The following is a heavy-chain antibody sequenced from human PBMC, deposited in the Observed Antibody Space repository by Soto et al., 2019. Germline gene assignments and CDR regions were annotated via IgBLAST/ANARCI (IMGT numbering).Heavy chain of an antibody. D-gene: IGHD3-10*01. CDR3: ARVTSTYYSPYYYGMDV. J-gene: IGHJ6*02. Sequence: GGSLRLSCAVSGFTFSSYSMNWVRQAPGKGLEWVSSISSSSSYIYYADSVKGRFTTSRDNAKNSLYLQMNSLRAEDTAVYYCARVTSTYYSPYYYGMDVWGQGTTVTVSS. V-gene: IGHV3-21*06. CDR1: GFTFSSYS. CDR2: ISSSSSYI.